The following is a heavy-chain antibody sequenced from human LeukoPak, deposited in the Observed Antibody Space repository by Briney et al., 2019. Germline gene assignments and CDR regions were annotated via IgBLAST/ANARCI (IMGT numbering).Heavy chain of an antibody. CDR3: AKDCGGSGSYSRWFDP. CDR1: EFTFSNYA. J-gene: IGHJ5*02. CDR2: ISGSGGST. V-gene: IGHV3-23*01. D-gene: IGHD3-10*01. Sequence: GGSLRLSCAASEFTFSNYAMNWVRQAPGKGLEWVSGISGSGGSTYYADSVKGRFTISRDNSKNTLYLQMNSLRAEDTAIYYCAKDCGGSGSYSRWFDPWGQGTLVTVSS.